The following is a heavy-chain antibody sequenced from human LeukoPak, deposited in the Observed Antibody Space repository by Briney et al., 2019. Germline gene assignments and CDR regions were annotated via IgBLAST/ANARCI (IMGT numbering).Heavy chain of an antibody. D-gene: IGHD5-18*01. V-gene: IGHV3-15*01. J-gene: IGHJ5*02. CDR1: GITFSNYW. CDR3: TTGAMVVS. Sequence: GGSLGLSCAASGITFSNYWMSWVRQAPGKGLEWVGRIKRKTDGGTTDYAAPVKGRFTISRDDSKNTLFLQMNSLKTEDTAVYYCTTGAMVVSWGQGTLVTVSS. CDR2: IKRKTDGGTT.